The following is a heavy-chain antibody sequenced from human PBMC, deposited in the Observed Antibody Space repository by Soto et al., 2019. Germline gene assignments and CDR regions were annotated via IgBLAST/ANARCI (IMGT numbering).Heavy chain of an antibody. CDR2: IHSDGSST. CDR1: GFTFSYYW. D-gene: IGHD1-26*01. CDR3: ARGDRGAFDI. V-gene: IGHV3-74*01. J-gene: IGHJ3*02. Sequence: EVQLVESGGGLVQPGESLRLSCVASGFTFSYYWMHWVRQGPGKGLVWVSRIHSDGSSTTYADSVKGRFTISRDNAKNTLYLQMSSLSAEDTAVYYCARGDRGAFDIWGQGTVVTVSS.